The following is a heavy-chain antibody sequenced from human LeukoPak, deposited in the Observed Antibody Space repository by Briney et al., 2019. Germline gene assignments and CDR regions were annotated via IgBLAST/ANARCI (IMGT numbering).Heavy chain of an antibody. V-gene: IGHV4-34*01. CDR3: ARHRYCSSTSCYADYYYYYYMDV. Sequence: SETLSLTCAVYGGSFSGYYWSWIRQPPGKGLEWIGEINHSGSTNYNPSLKSRVTISVDTPKNQFSLKLSSVTAADTAVYYCARHRYCSSTSCYADYYYYYYMDVWGKGTTVTISS. CDR2: INHSGST. D-gene: IGHD2-2*01. J-gene: IGHJ6*03. CDR1: GGSFSGYY.